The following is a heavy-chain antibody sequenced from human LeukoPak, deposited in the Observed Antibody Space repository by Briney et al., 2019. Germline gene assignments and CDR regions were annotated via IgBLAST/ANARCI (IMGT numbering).Heavy chain of an antibody. Sequence: ASVKVSCKASGYTFTGYYMHWVRQAPGQGLEWMGWINPNSGGTNYAQKFQGRVTMTRDTSISTAYMELCRLRSDHTAVYFCARERDAAMVDYYYYGMDVWGQGTTVTVSS. CDR3: ARERDAAMVDYYYYGMDV. J-gene: IGHJ6*02. D-gene: IGHD5-18*01. CDR2: INPNSGGT. CDR1: GYTFTGYY. V-gene: IGHV1-2*02.